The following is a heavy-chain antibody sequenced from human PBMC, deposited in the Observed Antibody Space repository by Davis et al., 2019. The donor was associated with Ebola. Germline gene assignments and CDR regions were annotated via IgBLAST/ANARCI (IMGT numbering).Heavy chain of an antibody. V-gene: IGHV3-11*04. CDR3: VRDITAPGDFLYFDL. CDR2: IDRSGVTI. CDR1: GFIFSDSQ. Sequence: GESLKISCAASGFIFSDSQMTWIRQAPGKGLEWVSYIDRSGVTIYYADSVKGRFIISRDNTRNSLYLQMNSLRAEDTAIYYCVRDITAPGDFLYFDLWGQGTPVTVSS. J-gene: IGHJ4*02. D-gene: IGHD6-13*01.